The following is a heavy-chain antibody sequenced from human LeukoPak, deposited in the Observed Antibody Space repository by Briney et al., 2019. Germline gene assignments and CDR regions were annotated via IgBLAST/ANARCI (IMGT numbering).Heavy chain of an antibody. D-gene: IGHD4-11*01. CDR2: IYSGDST. CDR3: ARMTPVTRRYFDY. Sequence: PGGSQRLSCAASGFSDSSNYMSWVRQAPGKGLEWVSVIYSGDSTYYADSVKGRFTISRDNSKNTVYLQMKSLRAEDTAIYYCARMTPVTRRYFDYWGQGTLVTVSS. V-gene: IGHV3-53*01. J-gene: IGHJ4*02. CDR1: GFSDSSNY.